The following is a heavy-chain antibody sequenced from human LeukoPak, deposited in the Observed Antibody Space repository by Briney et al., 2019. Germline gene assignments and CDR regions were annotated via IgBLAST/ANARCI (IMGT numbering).Heavy chain of an antibody. D-gene: IGHD6-19*01. Sequence: SVKVSCKASGGTFSSYAISWVRQAPGQGLEWMGGIIPIFGTANYAQKFQGRVTITADESTSTAYMELSSLRSEDTAVYYCAKDSDTISSPQYSSGWGPPGYWAKGTLVTVSS. CDR2: IIPIFGTA. CDR3: AKDSDTISSPQYSSGWGPPGY. V-gene: IGHV1-69*13. CDR1: GGTFSSYA. J-gene: IGHJ4*02.